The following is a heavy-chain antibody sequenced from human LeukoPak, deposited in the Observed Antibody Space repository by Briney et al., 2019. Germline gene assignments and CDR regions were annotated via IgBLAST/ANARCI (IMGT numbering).Heavy chain of an antibody. Sequence: GGSLGLSCAASGFTFSSYAMSWVRQAPGKGLEWVSAISGSGGSTYYADSVKGRFTISRDNSKNTLYLQMNSLRAEDTAVYYCAKGHHSGYIQGDYWGQGTLVTVSS. J-gene: IGHJ4*02. CDR3: AKGHHSGYIQGDY. CDR1: GFTFSSYA. V-gene: IGHV3-23*01. D-gene: IGHD5-12*01. CDR2: ISGSGGST.